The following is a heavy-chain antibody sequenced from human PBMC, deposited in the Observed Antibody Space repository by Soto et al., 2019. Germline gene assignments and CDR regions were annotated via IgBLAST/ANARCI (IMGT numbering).Heavy chain of an antibody. Sequence: GGSLRLSCAASGFTFSSYAMSWVRQAPGKGLEWVSAISGSGGSTYYADSVKGRFTISRDNSKNTLYLQMNSLRAEDTAVYYCAKRIYGSGSYYKSSYYYGMDVWGQGTTVTVSS. J-gene: IGHJ6*02. D-gene: IGHD3-10*01. CDR3: AKRIYGSGSYYKSSYYYGMDV. V-gene: IGHV3-23*01. CDR2: ISGSGGST. CDR1: GFTFSSYA.